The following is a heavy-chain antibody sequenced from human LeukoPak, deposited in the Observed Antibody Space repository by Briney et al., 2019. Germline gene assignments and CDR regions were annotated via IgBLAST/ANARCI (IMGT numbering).Heavy chain of an antibody. CDR2: INPNSGGT. D-gene: IGHD3-10*01. CDR3: ARGYGSGSYYKQYYFDY. J-gene: IGHJ4*02. V-gene: IGHV1-2*02. CDR1: GYTFTGYY. Sequence: ASVEVSCKASGYTFTGYYMHWVRQAPGQGLEWMGWINPNSGGTNYAQKFQGRVTMTRDTSISTAYMELSRLRSDDTAVYYCARGYGSGSYYKQYYFDYWGQGTLVTVSS.